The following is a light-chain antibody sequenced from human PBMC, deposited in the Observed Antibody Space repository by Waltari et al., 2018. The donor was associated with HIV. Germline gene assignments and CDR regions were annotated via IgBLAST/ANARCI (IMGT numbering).Light chain of an antibody. J-gene: IGLJ2*01. Sequence: QAVVTQEPSVTVSPGGTVTLNCTSATGPVLIGHYANWFQQRPGQAPRPLIYSSTRRHSLTPERFSGSLVDDRVALILSSVWPEDEAVYYCMLFFRSSYLFGGGTKVTVL. CDR2: SST. V-gene: IGLV7-43*01. CDR1: TGPVLIGHY. CDR3: MLFFRSSYL.